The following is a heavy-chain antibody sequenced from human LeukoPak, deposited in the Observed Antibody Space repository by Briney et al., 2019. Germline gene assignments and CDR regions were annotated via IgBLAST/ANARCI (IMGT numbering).Heavy chain of an antibody. J-gene: IGHJ3*02. D-gene: IGHD3-22*01. CDR1: GFTFSSYW. CDR3: ARDGDSSGYPDAFDI. CDR2: INSDGSTT. V-gene: IGHV3-74*01. Sequence: PGGSLRLSCAASGFTFSSYWMHWVRQAPGKGLVWVSRINSDGSTTSYADSVKGRFTISRDNAKNTLYLQMNSLRAEDTAVYYCARDGDSSGYPDAFDICGQGTMVTVSS.